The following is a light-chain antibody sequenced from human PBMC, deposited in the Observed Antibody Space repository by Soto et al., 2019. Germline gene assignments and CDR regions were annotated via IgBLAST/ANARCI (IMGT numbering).Light chain of an antibody. CDR2: EVS. CDR1: SNDVGNYIY. CDR3: TSYTSSSTPVV. J-gene: IGLJ1*01. V-gene: IGLV2-14*01. Sequence: QSVLTQPASLSGSPGQSITISCTGTSNDVGNYIYVSWFQHHPGKAPKLLIYEVSYRPSGVSNRFSASKSGNTASLTISGLQDEDEADYYCTSYTSSSTPVVFGTGTKVTVL.